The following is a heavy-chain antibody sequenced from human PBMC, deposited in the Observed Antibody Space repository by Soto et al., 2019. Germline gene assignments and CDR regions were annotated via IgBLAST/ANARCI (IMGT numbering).Heavy chain of an antibody. V-gene: IGHV3-33*01. CDR2: IWYDGSNK. J-gene: IGHJ6*02. D-gene: IGHD3-10*01. Sequence: GGSLRLSCAASGFTFSSYGMHWVRQAPGKGLEWVAVIWYDGSNKYYADSVKGRFTISRDNSKNTLYLQMNSLRAEDTAVYYCAREILAGSDYYYGMDVWGQGTTVTVSS. CDR1: GFTFSSYG. CDR3: AREILAGSDYYYGMDV.